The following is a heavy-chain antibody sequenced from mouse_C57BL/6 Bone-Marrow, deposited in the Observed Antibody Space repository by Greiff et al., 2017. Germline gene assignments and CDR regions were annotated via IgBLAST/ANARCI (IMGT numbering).Heavy chain of an antibody. J-gene: IGHJ2*01. CDR1: GFNIKDDY. V-gene: IGHV14-4*01. D-gene: IGHD2-2*01. CDR2: IDPDNGDT. Sequence: VQLQQSGAELVRPGASVKLSCTASGFNIKDDYMHWVKQRPEQGLEWIGWIDPDNGDTEYASKFQGKATITADTSSNTAYLQLSSLTSEDTAVYYCTTGGYDEGDFDYWGKGTTLTVSS. CDR3: TTGGYDEGDFDY.